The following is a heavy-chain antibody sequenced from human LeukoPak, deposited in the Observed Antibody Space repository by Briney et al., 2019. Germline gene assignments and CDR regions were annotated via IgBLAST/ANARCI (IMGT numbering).Heavy chain of an antibody. Sequence: SETLSLTCTVSGGSISSSSYYWGWIRQPPGKGLEWIASIYYSGSTYYNPSLKKRVTISVDTSKNQFSLKLSSVTSADTAVYYCARRERTYYYDSSGYFVDVWGQGTTVTVSS. CDR2: IYYSGST. D-gene: IGHD3-22*01. V-gene: IGHV4-39*01. CDR1: GGSISSSSYY. J-gene: IGHJ6*02. CDR3: ARRERTYYYDSSGYFVDV.